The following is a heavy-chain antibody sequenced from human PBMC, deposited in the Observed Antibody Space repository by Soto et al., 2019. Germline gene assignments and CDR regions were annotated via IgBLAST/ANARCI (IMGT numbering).Heavy chain of an antibody. CDR2: INPNSGGT. CDR1: GYTFTGYY. D-gene: IGHD6-6*01. Sequence: ASVKVSCKASGYTFTGYYMRCVLQAPGQGLEWMGWINPNSGGTNYAQKFQGWVTMTRDTSISTAYMELSRLRSDDTAVYYCARSIAARPLDYWGQGTLVTVSS. V-gene: IGHV1-2*04. J-gene: IGHJ4*02. CDR3: ARSIAARPLDY.